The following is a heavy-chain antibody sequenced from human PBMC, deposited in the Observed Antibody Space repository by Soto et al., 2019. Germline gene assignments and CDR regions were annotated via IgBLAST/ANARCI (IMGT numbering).Heavy chain of an antibody. J-gene: IGHJ4*02. Sequence: GGSLRLSCAASGFTFSSYGMHWVRQAPGKGLEWVAVISYDGSNKYYADSVKGRFTISRDNSKNTLYLQMNSLRAEDTAVYYCAKDMYSSSSLDYWGQGT. D-gene: IGHD6-6*01. CDR1: GFTFSSYG. V-gene: IGHV3-30*18. CDR2: ISYDGSNK. CDR3: AKDMYSSSSLDY.